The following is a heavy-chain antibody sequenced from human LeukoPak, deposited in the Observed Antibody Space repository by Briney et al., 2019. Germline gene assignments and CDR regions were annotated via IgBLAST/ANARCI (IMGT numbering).Heavy chain of an antibody. D-gene: IGHD2-21*02. CDR1: GFTFSNYA. J-gene: IGHJ4*02. Sequence: GGSLRLSCAASGFTFSNYAMSWVRQAPGKGLEWVSAISGNGDITYYTDSVKGRFTISRDNSKNTLYLQMNSLRAEDTAIYYCARRTATQNFYYWGQETLVTVSS. CDR2: ISGNGDIT. V-gene: IGHV3-23*01. CDR3: ARRTATQNFYY.